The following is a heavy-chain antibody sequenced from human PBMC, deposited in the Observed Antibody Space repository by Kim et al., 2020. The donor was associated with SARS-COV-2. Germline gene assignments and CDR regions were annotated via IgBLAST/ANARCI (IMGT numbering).Heavy chain of an antibody. Sequence: SETLSLTRAVYGGSFSGYYWSWIRQPPGKGLEWIGEINHSGSTNYNPSLKSRVTISVDTSKNQFSLKLSSVTAADTAVYYCARGARGSRKYYYGSGSYYPHPHLGTPSYYYGMDVWGQGTTVTVSS. CDR1: GGSFSGYY. D-gene: IGHD3-10*01. CDR3: ARGARGSRKYYYGSGSYYPHPHLGTPSYYYGMDV. CDR2: INHSGST. V-gene: IGHV4-34*01. J-gene: IGHJ6*02.